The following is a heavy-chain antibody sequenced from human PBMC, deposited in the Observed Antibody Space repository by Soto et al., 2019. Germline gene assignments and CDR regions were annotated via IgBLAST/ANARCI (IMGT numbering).Heavy chain of an antibody. D-gene: IGHD6-13*01. CDR1: GYTFTTYD. J-gene: IGHJ6*02. V-gene: IGHV1-8*01. CDR2: MNPYSGNT. Sequence: ASVKVSCKASGYTFTTYDISWVRQATGQGLEWMGWMNPYSGNTGYAQKFQGRVTVTRNTSISTVYMELSGLRPDDTAVYYCARDPGGYSSSWYPGAKYYYYGMDVWGQGATVTVSS. CDR3: ARDPGGYSSSWYPGAKYYYYGMDV.